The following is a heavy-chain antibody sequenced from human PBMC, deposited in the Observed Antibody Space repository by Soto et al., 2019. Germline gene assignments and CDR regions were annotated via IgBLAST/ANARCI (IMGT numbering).Heavy chain of an antibody. CDR2: IIPIFGTA. CDR1: GGTFSSYA. J-gene: IGHJ5*02. CDR3: AREADGYNLGYNWFDP. D-gene: IGHD5-12*01. Sequence: QVQLVQSGAEVKKPGSSVKVSCKASGGTFSSYAISWVRQAPGQGIEWMGGIIPIFGTANYAQKFQGRVTITADESTSTAYMELSSLRSEDTAVYYCAREADGYNLGYNWFDPWGQGTLVTVSS. V-gene: IGHV1-69*12.